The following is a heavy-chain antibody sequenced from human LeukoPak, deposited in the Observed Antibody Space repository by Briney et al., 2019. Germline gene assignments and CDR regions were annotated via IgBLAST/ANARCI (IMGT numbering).Heavy chain of an antibody. CDR2: INPNSGGT. CDR1: GYTFTGYY. Sequence: GASVKVSCKASGYTFTGYYMHWVRQAPGQELEWMGWINPNSGGTNYAQKFQGRVTMTRDTSISTAYMELSRLRSDDTAVYYCARVSDYYYYYGMDVWGQGTTVTVSS. CDR3: ARVSDYYYYYGMDV. V-gene: IGHV1-2*02. J-gene: IGHJ6*02.